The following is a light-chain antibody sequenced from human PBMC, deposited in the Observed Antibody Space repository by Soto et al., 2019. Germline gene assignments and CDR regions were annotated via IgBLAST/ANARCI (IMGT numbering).Light chain of an antibody. CDR2: DAS. Sequence: EVVLTQSPCTLSLCPGERATLSCRASQSVSSYLAWYQQKPGQAPRLLIYDASNRATGIPARFSGSGSGTDFTLTISSLEPEDFAVYYCQQRSNWPFTFGQGTRLEIK. CDR1: QSVSSY. J-gene: IGKJ5*01. CDR3: QQRSNWPFT. V-gene: IGKV3-11*01.